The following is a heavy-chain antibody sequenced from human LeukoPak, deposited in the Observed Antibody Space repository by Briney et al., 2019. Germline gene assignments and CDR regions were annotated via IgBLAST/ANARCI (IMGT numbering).Heavy chain of an antibody. J-gene: IGHJ5*02. V-gene: IGHV4-34*01. CDR1: GFSFSTYW. CDR2: INHSGST. Sequence: PGGSLRLSCAASGFSFSTYWMSWIRQPPGKGLEWIGEINHSGSTNYNPSLKSRVTISVDTSKNQFSLKLSSVTAADTAVYYCARAVRWFDPWGQGTLVTVSS. D-gene: IGHD3-10*01. CDR3: ARAVRWFDP.